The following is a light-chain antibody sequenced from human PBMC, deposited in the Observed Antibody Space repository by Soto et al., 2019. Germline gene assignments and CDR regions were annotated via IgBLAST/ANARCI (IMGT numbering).Light chain of an antibody. CDR3: QQFYDLPIT. CDR1: QSVRSY. J-gene: IGKJ5*01. CDR2: GAS. Sequence: ESMLTQSPATLSLSQGERATLSCRASQSVRSYLAWYQQKPGQAPRLLIYGASSRATGIPDRFSGSGSGTDFTLTISSLQPDDSGTYYCQQFYDLPITFGQGTRLEI. V-gene: IGKV3-11*01.